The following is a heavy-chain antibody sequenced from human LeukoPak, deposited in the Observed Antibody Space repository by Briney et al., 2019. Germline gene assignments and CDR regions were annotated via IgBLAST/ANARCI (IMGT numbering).Heavy chain of an antibody. J-gene: IGHJ4*02. D-gene: IGHD3-22*01. V-gene: IGHV3-13*01. Sequence: PGRSLRLSCAASGFTFDDYAVHWVRQATGKGLEWVSAIGTAGDTYYPGSVKGRFTISRENAKNSLYLQMNSLRAGDTAVYYCARWGYYDSSGHFDYWGQGTLVTVSS. CDR3: ARWGYYDSSGHFDY. CDR2: IGTAGDT. CDR1: GFTFDDYA.